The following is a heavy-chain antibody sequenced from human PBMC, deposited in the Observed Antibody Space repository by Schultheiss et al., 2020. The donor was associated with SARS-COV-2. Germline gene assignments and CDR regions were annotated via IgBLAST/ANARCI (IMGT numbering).Heavy chain of an antibody. CDR3: AKELYCTSGVCYSPYYSYYNMDV. V-gene: IGHV3-30*18. D-gene: IGHD2-8*01. J-gene: IGHJ6*02. CDR1: GFTFSSYG. CDR2: ISSDGSNK. Sequence: GGSLRLSCAASGFTFSSYGMHWVRQAPGKGLEWVALISSDGSNKYYADSVKGRFTISRDSSKNTLYLQMNSLRAEDTAVYYCAKELYCTSGVCYSPYYSYYNMDVWGQGTTVTVSS.